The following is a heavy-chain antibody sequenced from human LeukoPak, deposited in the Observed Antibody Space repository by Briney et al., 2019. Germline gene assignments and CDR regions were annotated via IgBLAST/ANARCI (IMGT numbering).Heavy chain of an antibody. CDR3: ARHLRAAAGPIDY. CDR2: IYYSGST. V-gene: IGHV4-39*01. D-gene: IGHD6-13*01. CDR1: GGSISSSSYY. J-gene: IGHJ4*02. Sequence: KASETLSLTCTVSGGSISSSSYYWGWIRQPPGKGLEWIGSIYYSGSTYYNPSLKSRVTTSVDTSKNQFSLKLTSVTAADTAMYYCARHLRAAAGPIDYWGQGTLVTVSS.